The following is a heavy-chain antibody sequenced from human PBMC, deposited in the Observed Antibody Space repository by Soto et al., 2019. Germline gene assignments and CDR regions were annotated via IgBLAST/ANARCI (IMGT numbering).Heavy chain of an antibody. CDR3: ARVSTAMVYFDY. J-gene: IGHJ4*02. CDR1: GFTFSTYG. V-gene: IGHV3-33*01. D-gene: IGHD5-18*01. CDR2: IWYDGSNK. Sequence: QVQLVESGGGVVQPGRSLRLSCAASGFTFSTYGMHWVRQAPGKGLEWVAVIWYDGSNKYYADSVKGRFTISRDNSKNTLYRQMNSLRAEDTAVYYCARVSTAMVYFDYWGKGTLVTVSS.